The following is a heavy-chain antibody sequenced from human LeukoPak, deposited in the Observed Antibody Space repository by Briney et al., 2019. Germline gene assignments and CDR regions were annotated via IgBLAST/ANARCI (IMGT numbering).Heavy chain of an antibody. Sequence: GGSLKLSCAASGFTFSDSLIHWVRQASGKGLEWVGRIRGKTNTYATSYAASVEGRFTISRDDSKNTAYLQMGSLKTEDTAVYYCTRGSDTDYYYGMDVWGQGTTVTVSS. CDR1: GFTFSDSL. V-gene: IGHV3-73*01. CDR3: TRGSDTDYYYGMDV. D-gene: IGHD6-19*01. J-gene: IGHJ6*02. CDR2: IRGKTNTYAT.